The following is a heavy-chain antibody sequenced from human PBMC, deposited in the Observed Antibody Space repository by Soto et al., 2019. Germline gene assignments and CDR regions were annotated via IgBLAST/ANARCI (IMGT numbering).Heavy chain of an antibody. Sequence: EVQLVESGGGLVQPGESLRLSCAASGFTFDDYWMHWVRQAPGKGLVWVSRVHSDGTTTTYADSVKGRFTISRDNARNTVSLQMSSLRAEDTAIYYCARGDRGGFDLWGHGTVVTVSS. CDR1: GFTFDDYW. J-gene: IGHJ3*01. CDR2: VHSDGTTT. V-gene: IGHV3-74*01. CDR3: ARGDRGGFDL. D-gene: IGHD3-10*01.